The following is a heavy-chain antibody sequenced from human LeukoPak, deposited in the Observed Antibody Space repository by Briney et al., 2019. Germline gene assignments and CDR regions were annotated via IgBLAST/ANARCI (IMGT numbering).Heavy chain of an antibody. D-gene: IGHD3-10*01. J-gene: IGHJ4*02. CDR1: GATVSSNSAA. CDR3: ASLGSGSPLHDY. V-gene: IGHV6-1*01. CDR2: TYHRSKLYN. Sequence: SQTLSLTCAISGATVSSNSAAWNWIRQSPSRGLQWLERTYHRSKLYNDYAVSVKSRITINPDTSKNQFSLQLNSVTPDDTAVYYCASLGSGSPLHDYWGQGTLVTVSS.